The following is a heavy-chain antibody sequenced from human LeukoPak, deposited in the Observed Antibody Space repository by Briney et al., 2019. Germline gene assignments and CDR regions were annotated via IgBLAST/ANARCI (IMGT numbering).Heavy chain of an antibody. CDR3: ARWPRWGSPDY. CDR2: VYYGRSP. D-gene: IGHD7-27*01. CDR1: GDSISRSTYY. V-gene: IGHV4-39*02. J-gene: IGHJ4*02. Sequence: SETQSLTCTVSGDSISRSTYYWAWIRQPPGKGLEWIGSVYYGRSPHFNPSLESRATISVDTSKNHFSLKMSSVTAADTAVYYCARWPRWGSPDYWGQGTLVTVSS.